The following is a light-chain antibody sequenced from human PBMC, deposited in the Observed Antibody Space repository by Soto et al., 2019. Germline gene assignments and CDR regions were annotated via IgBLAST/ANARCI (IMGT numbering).Light chain of an antibody. J-gene: IGKJ3*01. CDR2: GAS. V-gene: IGKV3-15*01. CDR1: QSVSSN. Sequence: EIVMTQSPATLSVSPGERATLSCRASQSVSSNLAWYQQKPGQAPRLLIYGASTRATGIPARFSGSGSGTDFTLTISRLDPEDFAVYYCQQYGSSPPFTFGPGTKVDI. CDR3: QQYGSSPPFT.